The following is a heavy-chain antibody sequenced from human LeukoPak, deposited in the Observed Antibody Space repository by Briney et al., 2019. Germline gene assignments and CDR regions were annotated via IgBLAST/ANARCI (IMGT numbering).Heavy chain of an antibody. CDR1: GFPFRSYS. D-gene: IGHD1-7*01. CDR3: ARDTYNWNYGYDY. Sequence: GGSLSLSCAASGFPFRSYSMNWVRQAPGKGLEWVSSISTTSTYVYYVDSVKGRFTISRDNAKNSLYLQMNSLRAEDTAVYYCARDTYNWNYGYDYWGQGTLVTVSS. J-gene: IGHJ4*02. CDR2: ISTTSTYV. V-gene: IGHV3-21*01.